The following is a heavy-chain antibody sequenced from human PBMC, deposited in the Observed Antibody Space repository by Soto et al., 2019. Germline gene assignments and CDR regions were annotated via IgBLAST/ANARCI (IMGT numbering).Heavy chain of an antibody. CDR1: GGSLSGYY. J-gene: IGHJ6*03. CDR3: ASYHFLDLWTGSRHYMDV. V-gene: IGHV4-34*01. D-gene: IGHD3-9*01. CDR2: INHSGTA. Sequence: QVHLEQWGAGLLNPSETLSLICAVYGGSLSGYYWSWVRQSPGKGLEWIGEINHSGTANYNPSLKTRVTISADASKHHFSLRLTSVTAADSATYYCASYHFLDLWTGSRHYMDVWSRGTPVTVSS.